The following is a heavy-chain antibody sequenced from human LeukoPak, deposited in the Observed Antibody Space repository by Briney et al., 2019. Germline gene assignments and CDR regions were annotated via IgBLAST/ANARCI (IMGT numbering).Heavy chain of an antibody. CDR1: GGSFSGYY. CDR2: INHSGST. V-gene: IGHV4-34*01. Sequence: SEALSLTCAVYGGSFSGYYWSWIRQPPGKGLEWIGEINHSGSTNYNPSLKSRVTISVDTSKNQFSLKLSSVTAADTAVYYCARLRYFDYWGQGTLVTVSS. CDR3: ARLRYFDY. D-gene: IGHD3-9*01. J-gene: IGHJ4*02.